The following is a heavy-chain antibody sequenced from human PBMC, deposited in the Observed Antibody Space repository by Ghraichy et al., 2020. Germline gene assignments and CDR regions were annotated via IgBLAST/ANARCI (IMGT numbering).Heavy chain of an antibody. CDR1: GGSISSGGYY. CDR3: ARGISTNFGEFDN. D-gene: IGHD2-2*01. J-gene: IGHJ4*02. Sequence: LRLSCTVSGGSISSGGYYWTWIRQHPGRGLEWIGYIYYSGSTNYNPSLESRTTMSLDTSKNQFSLKLSSVTAADTAVYYCARGISTNFGEFDNWGQGSLVTVSS. CDR2: IYYSGST. V-gene: IGHV4-31*03.